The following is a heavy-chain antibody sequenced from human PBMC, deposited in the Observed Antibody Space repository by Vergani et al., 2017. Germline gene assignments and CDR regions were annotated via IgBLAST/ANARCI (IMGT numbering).Heavy chain of an antibody. CDR2: IYYSGST. D-gene: IGHD6-13*01. CDR3: ARDKVGQQLKAFDI. J-gene: IGHJ3*02. Sequence: QVQLQESGPGLVKPSETLSLTCTVSGGSISSYYWSWIRQPPGKGLEWIGYIYYSGSTNYNPSLKRRVTISVDTSKNQFSLKLSSVTAADTAVYYCARDKVGQQLKAFDIWGQGTMVTVSS. V-gene: IGHV4-59*01. CDR1: GGSISSYY.